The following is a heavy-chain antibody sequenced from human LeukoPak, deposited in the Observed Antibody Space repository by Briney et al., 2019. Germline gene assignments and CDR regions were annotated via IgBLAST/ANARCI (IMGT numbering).Heavy chain of an antibody. J-gene: IGHJ4*02. CDR2: FDPEDGET. CDR3: ATGDDSSGYFDC. D-gene: IGHD3-22*01. CDR1: GYTLTELS. V-gene: IGHV1-24*01. Sequence: ASVKVSCKVSGYTLTELSMHWVRQAPGKGLEWMGGFDPEDGETIYAQKFQGRVTMTEDTSTDAAYMELSSLRSEDTAVYYCATGDDSSGYFDCWGQGILVTVSS.